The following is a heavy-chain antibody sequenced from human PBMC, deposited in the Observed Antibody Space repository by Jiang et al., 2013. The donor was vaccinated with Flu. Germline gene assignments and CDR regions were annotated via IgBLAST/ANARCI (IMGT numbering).Heavy chain of an antibody. CDR2: IIPILGIA. Sequence: SGAEVKKPGSSVKVSCKASGGTFSSYAISWVRQAPGQGLEWMGRIIPILGIANYAQKFQGRVTITADKSTSTAYMELSSLRSEDTAVYYCARDDGYGNDAFDIWGQGTMVTVSS. J-gene: IGHJ3*02. CDR1: GGTFSSYA. CDR3: ARDDGYGNDAFDI. D-gene: IGHD5-24*01. V-gene: IGHV1-69*04.